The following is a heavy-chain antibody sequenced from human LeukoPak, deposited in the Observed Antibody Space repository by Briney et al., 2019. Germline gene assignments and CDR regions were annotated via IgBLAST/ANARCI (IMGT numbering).Heavy chain of an antibody. J-gene: IGHJ4*02. Sequence: ASVTVSCKASGGTFSSYAISWVRQAPGQGLEWMGGIIPIFGTANYAQKFQGRVTITADESTSTAYMELSSLRSEDTAVYYCARDRNHYYDSSGYFLPMDYWGQGTLVTVSS. CDR1: GGTFSSYA. D-gene: IGHD3-22*01. CDR3: ARDRNHYYDSSGYFLPMDY. CDR2: IIPIFGTA. V-gene: IGHV1-69*13.